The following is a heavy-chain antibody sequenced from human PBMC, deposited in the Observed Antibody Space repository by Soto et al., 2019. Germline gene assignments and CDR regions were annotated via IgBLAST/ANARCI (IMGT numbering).Heavy chain of an antibody. CDR1: GFTFRDHV. D-gene: IGHD4-4*01. V-gene: IGHV3-72*01. Sequence: EVQLVESGGGLVQPGGSLRLSCTASGFTFRDHVMDWVRQAPGKGLEWIGIIRNEAYSYTTQYASSVIGRFTFSRDDSTNSLYRQINRLKKEDTAVYFSARRSSNNWFFDLWGRGTLVTVSS. J-gene: IGHJ2*01. CDR3: ARRSSNNWFFDL. CDR2: IRNEAYSYTT.